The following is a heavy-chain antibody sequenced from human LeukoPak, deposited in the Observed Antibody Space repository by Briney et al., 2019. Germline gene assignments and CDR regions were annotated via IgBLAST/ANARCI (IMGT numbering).Heavy chain of an antibody. J-gene: IGHJ4*02. CDR1: GGTFSSYV. Sequence: ASVKVSCKASGGTFSSYVITWVRQAPGQGLEWMGGIIPMFGTADCAQKFQGRVTITADESTSTAYMQLSSLRSEDTAVYYCARGAYSSGSYYFDHWGQGTLVTVSS. CDR2: IIPMFGTA. D-gene: IGHD6-19*01. V-gene: IGHV1-69*13. CDR3: ARGAYSSGSYYFDH.